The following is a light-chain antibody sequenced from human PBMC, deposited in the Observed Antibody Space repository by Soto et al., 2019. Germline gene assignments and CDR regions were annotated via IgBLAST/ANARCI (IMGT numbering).Light chain of an antibody. J-gene: IGLJ2*01. V-gene: IGLV2-23*01. CDR3: CSYAGSSTLGV. CDR2: EGS. CDR1: SSDVGSYNL. Sequence: QSALTQPASVSGSPGQSITISCTGTSSDVGSYNLVSWYQQHPGKAPKLMIYEGSKRPSGVSNRFSGSKSGNTASLTISGLQAEDGADYYCCSYAGSSTLGVFGGGTKLTVL.